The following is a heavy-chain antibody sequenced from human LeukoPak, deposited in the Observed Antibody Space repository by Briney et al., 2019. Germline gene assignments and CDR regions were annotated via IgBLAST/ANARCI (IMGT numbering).Heavy chain of an antibody. D-gene: IGHD3-22*01. V-gene: IGHV4-59*01. CDR2: IYYSGST. J-gene: IGHJ4*02. CDR3: AREASVFDSSGYYAFDY. Sequence: PSETLSLTCTVSGGSISSYYWSWIRQPPGKGLEWIGYIYYSGSTNYNPSLKSRGTISVDTSKNQFSLKLSSVTAADTAVYYCAREASVFDSSGYYAFDYWGQGTLVTVSS. CDR1: GGSISSYY.